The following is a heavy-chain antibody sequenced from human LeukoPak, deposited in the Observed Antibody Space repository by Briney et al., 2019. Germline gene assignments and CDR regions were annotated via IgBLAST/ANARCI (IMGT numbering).Heavy chain of an antibody. CDR2: INPNSGGA. J-gene: IGHJ4*02. CDR3: TRSHLAAAEYSFDY. Sequence: ASVKVSCKASGYTFTGYYMHWVRQAPGQGLEWMGWINPNSGGADYAQKFQGRGTMTRDTSISTAYMELSWLTSDDTAVYYCTRSHLAAAEYSFDYWGRGTLVTVSS. CDR1: GYTFTGYY. V-gene: IGHV1-2*02. D-gene: IGHD6-13*01.